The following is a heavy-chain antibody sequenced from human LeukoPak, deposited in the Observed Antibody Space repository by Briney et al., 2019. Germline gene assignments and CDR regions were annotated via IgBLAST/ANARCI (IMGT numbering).Heavy chain of an antibody. J-gene: IGHJ5*02. CDR1: GYSISSGYY. D-gene: IGHD1-1*01. Sequence: SETLSLTCAVSGYSISSGYYWGWIRQPPGKGLQWIGSIFQRGYSYYNPSLKSRVTISVDTSRNQFSLRLSSVTAADTAVYYCAGDKETTGNGRPNWFDPWGQGTLVTVSS. CDR3: AGDKETTGNGRPNWFDP. V-gene: IGHV4-38-2*01. CDR2: IFQRGYS.